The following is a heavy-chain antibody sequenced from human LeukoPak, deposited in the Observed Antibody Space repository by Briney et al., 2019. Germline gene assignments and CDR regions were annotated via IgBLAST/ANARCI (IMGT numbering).Heavy chain of an antibody. CDR1: GGSISSSSYY. CDR3: AGGRGYSYGWYANYFDY. D-gene: IGHD5-18*01. Sequence: SETLSLTCTVSGGSISSSSYYWGWIRQPPGKGLEWIGSIYYSGSTYYNPSLKSRVTISVDTSKNQFSLKLSSVTAADTAVYYCAGGRGYSYGWYANYFDYWGQGTLVTVSS. J-gene: IGHJ4*02. CDR2: IYYSGST. V-gene: IGHV4-39*07.